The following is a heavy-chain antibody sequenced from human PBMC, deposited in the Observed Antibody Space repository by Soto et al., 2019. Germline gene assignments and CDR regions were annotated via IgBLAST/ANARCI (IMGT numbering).Heavy chain of an antibody. D-gene: IGHD6-19*01. Sequence: EVQLVESGGGLVQPGGSLRLSCAASGFTVSSNYMSWVRQAPGKGLEWVSVIYSGGSTYYADSVKGRFTIYRHNSKNTLYLQMNRLRAEDTAVYYCARDGHGSGWFKVWYFDLCGRGTLVTVSS. CDR3: ARDGHGSGWFKVWYFDL. J-gene: IGHJ2*01. V-gene: IGHV3-53*04. CDR2: IYSGGST. CDR1: GFTVSSNY.